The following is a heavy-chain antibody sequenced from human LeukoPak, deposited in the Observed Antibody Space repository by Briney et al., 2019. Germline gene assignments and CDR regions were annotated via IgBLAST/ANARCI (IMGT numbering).Heavy chain of an antibody. CDR1: GYSISSGYY. J-gene: IGHJ2*01. V-gene: IGHV3-23*01. D-gene: IGHD2-15*01. Sequence: PSETLSLTCTVSGYSISSGYYWGWIRQPPGKGLEWVSAISGSGGSTYYADSVKGRFTISRDNSKNTLYLQMNSLRAEDTAVYYCAKVVVVAATRNWYFDLWGRGTLVTVSS. CDR3: AKVVVVAATRNWYFDL. CDR2: ISGSGGST.